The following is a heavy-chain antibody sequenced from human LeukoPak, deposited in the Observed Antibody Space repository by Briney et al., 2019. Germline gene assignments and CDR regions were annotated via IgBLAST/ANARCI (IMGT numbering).Heavy chain of an antibody. J-gene: IGHJ5*01. D-gene: IGHD3-16*02. CDR2: IIPIFGTA. Sequence: SVTVSREASGGTLNHCCIRWVQQAPGQGLEWMGGIIPIFGTANYAQKFLGRVTITADEYTSTAYMEQSSLRSQDTAVYYCARGRDEYVWGSYRPNWFDSWGQATLVTVSS. CDR1: GGTLNHCC. V-gene: IGHV1-69*13. CDR3: ARGRDEYVWGSYRPNWFDS.